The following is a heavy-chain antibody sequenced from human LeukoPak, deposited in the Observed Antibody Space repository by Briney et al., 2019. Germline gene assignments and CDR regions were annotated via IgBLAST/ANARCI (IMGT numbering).Heavy chain of an antibody. CDR1: GFTFSTYW. V-gene: IGHV3-7*01. Sequence: GGSLRLSCAASGFTFSTYWMSWVRQAPGKGLEWVANIKEDGSEKYYVDSVKGRFTISRDNAKNSLYLQMNSLRVDDTAVYYCARERGSGSYHPFDPWGQGTLATVSS. CDR2: IKEDGSEK. CDR3: ARERGSGSYHPFDP. J-gene: IGHJ5*02. D-gene: IGHD3-10*01.